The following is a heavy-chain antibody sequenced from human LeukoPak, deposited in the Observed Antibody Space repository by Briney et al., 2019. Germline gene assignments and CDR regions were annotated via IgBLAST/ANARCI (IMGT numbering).Heavy chain of an antibody. D-gene: IGHD6-6*01. J-gene: IGHJ4*02. Sequence: PGGSLRLSCAASGFTFSNYGMHWVRQAPGKGLEWVAFIRYDGDNQYYADSVKGRFTISRDNSKNTLYLQMNSLRAKDTAVYYCAKPQYLEDRHDPPFDYWGQGTLVTVSS. CDR3: AKPQYLEDRHDPPFDY. CDR2: IRYDGDNQ. V-gene: IGHV3-30*02. CDR1: GFTFSNYG.